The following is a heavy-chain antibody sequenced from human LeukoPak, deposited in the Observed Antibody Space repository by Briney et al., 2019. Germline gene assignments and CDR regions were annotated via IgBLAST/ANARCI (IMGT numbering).Heavy chain of an antibody. Sequence: PGGSLRLSCAASGFTFNSYAMTWVRQAPGKGLECVSATSGSGGSTYYADSVKGRFTISRDNSKNTLYLQMNSLRAEDTAVYYCAKWAAYNWNDGDYFDYWGQGTLVTVSS. V-gene: IGHV3-23*01. J-gene: IGHJ4*02. CDR1: GFTFNSYA. D-gene: IGHD1-1*01. CDR3: AKWAAYNWNDGDYFDY. CDR2: TSGSGGST.